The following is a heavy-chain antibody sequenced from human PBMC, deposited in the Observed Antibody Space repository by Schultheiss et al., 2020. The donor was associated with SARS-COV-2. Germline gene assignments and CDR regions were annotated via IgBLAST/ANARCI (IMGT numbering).Heavy chain of an antibody. D-gene: IGHD2-2*01. CDR3: ARDRFNWVPAAIVGYYYYGMDV. V-gene: IGHV3-23*01. CDR1: GFTFSTYA. Sequence: GGSLRLSCAASGFTFSTYAMNWVRQAPGKGLEWVSAISGSGGSTGYADSVKGRFTISRDNAKNSLYLQMNSLRAEDTAVYYCARDRFNWVPAAIVGYYYYGMDVWGQGTTVTVSS. CDR2: ISGSGGST. J-gene: IGHJ6*02.